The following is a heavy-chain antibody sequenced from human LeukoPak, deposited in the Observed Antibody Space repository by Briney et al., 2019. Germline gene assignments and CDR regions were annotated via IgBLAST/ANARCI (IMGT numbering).Heavy chain of an antibody. CDR3: AVHRGDYRTQRFLLWY. V-gene: IGHV1-24*01. J-gene: IGHJ4*02. D-gene: IGHD4-11*01. CDR2: FDPEDGET. Sequence: ASVKVSCKVSGYTLTELSMHWVRQAPGKGLEWMGGFDPEDGETIYAQKFQGRVTMTEDTSTDTAYMELSSLRSDDTAVYYCAVHRGDYRTQRFLLWYWGQGTLVTVSS. CDR1: GYTLTELS.